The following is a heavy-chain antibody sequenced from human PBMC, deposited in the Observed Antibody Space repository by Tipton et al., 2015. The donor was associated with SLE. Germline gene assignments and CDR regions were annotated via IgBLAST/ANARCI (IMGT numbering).Heavy chain of an antibody. J-gene: IGHJ3*02. CDR3: ARAGRGAFDI. V-gene: IGHV4-34*01. CDR1: GGSFSGYY. Sequence: TLSLTCAVYGGSFSGYYWSWIRQPPGKGLEWIGEINHSGSTNYNPSLKSRVTISVDTSKNQFSLKLSSVTAADTAVYYCARAGRGAFDIWGQGTMVTVSS. CDR2: INHSGST.